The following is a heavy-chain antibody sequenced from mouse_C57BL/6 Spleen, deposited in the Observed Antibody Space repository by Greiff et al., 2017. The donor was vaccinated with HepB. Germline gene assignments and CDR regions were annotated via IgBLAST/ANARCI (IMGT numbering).Heavy chain of an antibody. CDR1: GFTFSSYG. J-gene: IGHJ1*03. CDR3: ARQDYGWYFDV. D-gene: IGHD1-1*01. V-gene: IGHV5-6*01. Sequence: EVHLVESGGDLVKPGGSLKLSCAASGFTFSSYGMSWVRQTPDKRLEWVATISSGGSYTYYPDSVKGRFTISRDNAKNTLYLQMSSLKSEDTAMYYCARQDYGWYFDVWGTGTTVTVSS. CDR2: ISSGGSYT.